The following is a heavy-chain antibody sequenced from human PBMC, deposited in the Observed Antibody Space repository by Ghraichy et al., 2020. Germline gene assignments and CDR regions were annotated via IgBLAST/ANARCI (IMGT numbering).Heavy chain of an antibody. CDR2: IYPGDSDT. J-gene: IGHJ4*02. Sequence: GESLNISCKGSGYSFTSYWIGWVRQMPGKGLEWMGIIYPGDSDTRYSPSFQGQVTISADKSISTAYLQWSSLKASDTAMYYCARRAYCGGDCWYYFDYWGQGTLVTVSS. D-gene: IGHD2-21*02. V-gene: IGHV5-51*01. CDR1: GYSFTSYW. CDR3: ARRAYCGGDCWYYFDY.